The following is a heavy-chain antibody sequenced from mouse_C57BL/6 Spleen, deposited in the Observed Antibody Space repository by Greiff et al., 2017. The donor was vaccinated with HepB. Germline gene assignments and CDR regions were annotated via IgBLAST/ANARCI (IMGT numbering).Heavy chain of an antibody. CDR3: ARGGGNYDYDGYFDV. J-gene: IGHJ1*03. CDR2: ISYDGSN. CDR1: GYSITSGYY. D-gene: IGHD2-4*01. V-gene: IGHV3-6*01. Sequence: EVQVVESGPGLVKPSQSLSLTCSVTGYSITSGYYWNWIRQFPGNKLEWMGYISYDGSNNYNPSLKNRISITRDTSKNQFFLKLNSVTTEDTATYYCARGGGNYDYDGYFDVWGTGTTVTVSS.